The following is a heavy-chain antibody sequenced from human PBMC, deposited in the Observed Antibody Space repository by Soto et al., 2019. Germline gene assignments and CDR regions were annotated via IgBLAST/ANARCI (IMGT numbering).Heavy chain of an antibody. CDR1: GFFFNNYD. V-gene: IGHV3-13*05. D-gene: IGHD2-2*01. J-gene: IGHJ6*02. Sequence: QLVESGGGLTRAGGSLRLSCVGSGFFFNNYDMHWVRQVRGKGLEWVSAIGAADDPYYSVSVKGRFIVSRDNAQKSLYLQMNTLRAADPALYFCARAYTGQLPRRGDYYYALDVWGRGTTVTVSS. CDR2: IGAADDP. CDR3: ARAYTGQLPRRGDYYYALDV.